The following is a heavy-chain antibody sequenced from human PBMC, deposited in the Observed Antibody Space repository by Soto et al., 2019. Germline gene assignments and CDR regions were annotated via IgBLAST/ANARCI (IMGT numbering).Heavy chain of an antibody. V-gene: IGHV1-69*13. CDR1: GGTFSSYA. D-gene: IGHD2-8*01. J-gene: IGHJ4*02. Sequence: ASVKVSCKASGGTFSSYAISWVRQAPGQGLECMGGIIPVFGTANYAQKFQGRVTINADESTSTVYMELSSRRSEDTAVYYCARGCNDFAHWGQGTLVTVSS. CDR3: ARGCNDFAH. CDR2: IIPVFGTA.